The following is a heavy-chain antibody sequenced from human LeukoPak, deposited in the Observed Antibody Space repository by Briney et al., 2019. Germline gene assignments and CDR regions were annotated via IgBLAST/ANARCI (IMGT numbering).Heavy chain of an antibody. J-gene: IGHJ4*02. V-gene: IGHV3-30*18. CDR3: AKDASSSRFFDY. D-gene: IGHD6-13*01. Sequence: GRSLRLSCAASGFTFSSYGMHWVRQAPGKGLEWVAVISYDGSNKYYADSVKGRFTISRDNSENTLYLQMNSLRAEDTAVYYCAKDASSSRFFDYWGQGTLVTVSS. CDR1: GFTFSSYG. CDR2: ISYDGSNK.